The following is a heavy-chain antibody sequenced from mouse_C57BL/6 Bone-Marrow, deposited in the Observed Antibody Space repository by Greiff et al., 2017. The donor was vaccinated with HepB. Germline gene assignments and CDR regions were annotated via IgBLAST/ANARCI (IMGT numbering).Heavy chain of an antibody. J-gene: IGHJ2*01. Sequence: EVKLMESGPGLVKPSQSLSLTCSVTGYSITSGYYWNWIRQFPGNKLEWMGYISYDGSNNYNPSLKNRISITRDTSKNQFFLKLNSVTTEDTATYYCASTNYGSRGFDYWGQGTTLTVSS. CDR3: ASTNYGSRGFDY. CDR1: GYSITSGYY. V-gene: IGHV3-6*01. CDR2: ISYDGSN. D-gene: IGHD1-1*01.